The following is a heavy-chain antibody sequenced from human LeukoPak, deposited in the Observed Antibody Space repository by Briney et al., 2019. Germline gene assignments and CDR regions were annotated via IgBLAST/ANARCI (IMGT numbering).Heavy chain of an antibody. CDR1: GGSISSSSYY. D-gene: IGHD5-18*01. J-gene: IGHJ3*02. CDR3: ARHWDTQGAIDI. Sequence: PSETLSLTCTVSGGSISSSSYYWGWSRQPPGKGLEWIGSIYYSGSTYYNPSLKSRVTISVDTSKNQFSLKLSSVTAADTAVYYCARHWDTQGAIDIWGQGTMVTVSS. CDR2: IYYSGST. V-gene: IGHV4-39*01.